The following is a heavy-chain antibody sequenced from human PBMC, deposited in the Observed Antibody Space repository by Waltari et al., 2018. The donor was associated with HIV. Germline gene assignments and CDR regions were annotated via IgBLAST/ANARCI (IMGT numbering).Heavy chain of an antibody. CDR3: ATYIILATGTHFDS. D-gene: IGHD3-16*01. CDR2: INDGGST. Sequence: QVQLQQWCAGLLKPSETLSLTCAVYGPSFSNNHWTWIRQTPGKGLEWIGEINDGGSTNYNPSLGRRFTMSVDRSKNQFSLKLKSVTAADTAVYYCATYIILATGTHFDSWGQGTQVIVST. J-gene: IGHJ4*02. CDR1: GPSFSNNH. V-gene: IGHV4-34*02.